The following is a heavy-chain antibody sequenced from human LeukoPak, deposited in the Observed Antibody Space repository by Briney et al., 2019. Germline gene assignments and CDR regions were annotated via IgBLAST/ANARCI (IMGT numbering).Heavy chain of an antibody. J-gene: IGHJ4*02. CDR2: IYYSGST. D-gene: IGHD5-18*01. CDR3: ASPYVHTSHYFDY. V-gene: IGHV4-59*08. Sequence: SETLSLTCTVSGGSISSYYWSWIRQPPGKGLEWIGYIYYSGSTNYSPSLKSRVTISVDTSKNQFSLELSSVTAADSAVYYCASPYVHTSHYFDYWGQGTLVTVSS. CDR1: GGSISSYY.